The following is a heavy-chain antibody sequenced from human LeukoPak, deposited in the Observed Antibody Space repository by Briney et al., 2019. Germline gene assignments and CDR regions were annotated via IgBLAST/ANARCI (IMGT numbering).Heavy chain of an antibody. CDR3: AKDSYSGSFY. CDR1: GFTFSSYA. D-gene: IGHD1-26*01. Sequence: PGGSLRLSCAASGFTFSSYAMSWVRQAPGKGLAWVSGINGSGGSTYYPDSVKGRFTISRDNSKNTLYLQMNSLRAEDTAVYYCAKDSYSGSFYWGQGTLVTVSS. J-gene: IGHJ4*02. V-gene: IGHV3-23*01. CDR2: INGSGGST.